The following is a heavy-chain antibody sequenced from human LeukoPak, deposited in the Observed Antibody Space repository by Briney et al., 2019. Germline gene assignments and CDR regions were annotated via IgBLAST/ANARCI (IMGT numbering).Heavy chain of an antibody. V-gene: IGHV3-53*01. CDR3: ARGGWNVDFDY. CDR2: IYSAGST. CDR1: GFSVSTNY. J-gene: IGHJ4*02. D-gene: IGHD1-1*01. Sequence: GGSLRLPCAASGFSVSTNYPSWVRQAPGKGLEWVSVIYSAGSTYYADSVQGRFTISRDNSQNTVYLQMNSLRAEDTAVYFCARGGWNVDFDYWGQGTLVTVSS.